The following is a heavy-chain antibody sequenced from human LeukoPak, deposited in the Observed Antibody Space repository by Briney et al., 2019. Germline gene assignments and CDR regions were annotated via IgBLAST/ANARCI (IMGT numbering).Heavy chain of an antibody. Sequence: GGSLRLSCAVSGFAFSSLAMHWVRQAPGKGLEWVAFISYDGNNQYYADSVKGRFTISRDNSKNTLYLQMNSLRAEDTAVYYCARGRFVFALDAFDIWGQGTMVTVSS. D-gene: IGHD3-16*01. J-gene: IGHJ3*02. CDR3: ARGRFVFALDAFDI. CDR2: ISYDGNNQ. V-gene: IGHV3-30-3*01. CDR1: GFAFSSLA.